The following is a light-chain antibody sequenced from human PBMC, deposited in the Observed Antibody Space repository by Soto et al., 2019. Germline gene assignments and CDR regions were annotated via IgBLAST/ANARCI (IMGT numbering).Light chain of an antibody. V-gene: IGKV3-11*01. CDR1: QSLNIY. CDR3: QQRRRWPIT. J-gene: IGKJ5*01. Sequence: EIVLTQSPATLSLSPGERATLSCRASQSLNIYLAWYQQKPGQAPRLLIYDASNRATGIPARFSGSGSETDFTLTISSREPEDFAVYYCQQRRRWPITFGQGTRLEIK. CDR2: DAS.